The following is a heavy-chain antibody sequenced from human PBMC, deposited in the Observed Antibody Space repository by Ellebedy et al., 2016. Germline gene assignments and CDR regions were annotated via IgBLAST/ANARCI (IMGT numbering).Heavy chain of an antibody. CDR1: GGSVSSGSYY. Sequence: SETLSLXCTVSGGSVSSGSYYWSWIRQPPGKGLEWIGYIYYSGSTNYNPSLKSRVTISVDTSKNQFSLKLSSVTAADTAVYYCARFGPVGWEDWFNPWGQGTLVTVSS. CDR2: IYYSGST. CDR3: ARFGPVGWEDWFNP. J-gene: IGHJ5*02. V-gene: IGHV4-61*01. D-gene: IGHD1-26*01.